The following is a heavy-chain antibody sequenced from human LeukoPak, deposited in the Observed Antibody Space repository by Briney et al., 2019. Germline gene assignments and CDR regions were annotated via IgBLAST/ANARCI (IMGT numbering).Heavy chain of an antibody. J-gene: IGHJ4*02. CDR1: GFTFGGSG. Sequence: GGSLRLSCAASGFTFGGSGMHWVRQAPGKGLEWVAFIRYDGSDKHYADSVKGRFTISGDNAENSVYLRMNSLRDEDTAVYYCTRGGRNTSYYWYYWGQGTLVTVSS. CDR3: TRGGRNTSYYWYY. D-gene: IGHD1-26*01. CDR2: IRYDGSDK. V-gene: IGHV3-30*02.